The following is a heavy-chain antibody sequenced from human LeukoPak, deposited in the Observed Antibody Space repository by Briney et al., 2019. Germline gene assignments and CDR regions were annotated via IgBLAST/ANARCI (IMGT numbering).Heavy chain of an antibody. D-gene: IGHD3-10*02. Sequence: GGSLRLSCAASGFTFSSYWMSWVRQAPGKGLEWVANIKQDGSEKYYVDSVKGRFIISRDNAKNSLYLQMNSLRAEDTAVYYCAELGITMIGGVWGKGTTVTISS. J-gene: IGHJ6*04. CDR1: GFTFSSYW. V-gene: IGHV3-7*01. CDR2: IKQDGSEK. CDR3: AELGITMIGGV.